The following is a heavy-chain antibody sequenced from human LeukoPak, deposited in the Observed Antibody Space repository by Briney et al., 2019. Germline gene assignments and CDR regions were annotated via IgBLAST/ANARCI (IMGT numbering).Heavy chain of an antibody. D-gene: IGHD3-10*02. Sequence: GGSLRLSCAASGFTFSSYWMSWVRQAPGKGLEWVANIKQDGSEKYYVDSVKGRFIISRDNAKNSLYLQMNSLRAEDTAVYYCAELGITMIGGVWGKGTTVTISS. J-gene: IGHJ6*04. CDR1: GFTFSSYW. V-gene: IGHV3-7*01. CDR2: IKQDGSEK. CDR3: AELGITMIGGV.